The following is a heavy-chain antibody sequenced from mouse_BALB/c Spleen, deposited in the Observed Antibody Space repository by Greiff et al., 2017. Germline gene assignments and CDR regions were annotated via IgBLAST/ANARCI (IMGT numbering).Heavy chain of an antibody. Sequence: DVQLVESGGGLVQPGGSLKLSCAASGFTFSSYGMSWVRQTPDKRLELVATINSNGGSTYYPDSVKGRFTISRDNAKNTLYLQMSSLKSEDTAMYYCARGLYYDYPWFAYWGQGTLVTVSA. D-gene: IGHD2-4*01. CDR1: GFTFSSYG. CDR2: INSNGGST. V-gene: IGHV5-6-3*01. CDR3: ARGLYYDYPWFAY. J-gene: IGHJ3*01.